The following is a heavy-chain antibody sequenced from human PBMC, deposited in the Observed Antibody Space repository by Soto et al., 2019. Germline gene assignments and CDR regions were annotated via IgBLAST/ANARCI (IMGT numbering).Heavy chain of an antibody. CDR1: GGTFSSYA. J-gene: IGHJ4*02. D-gene: IGHD3-9*01. CDR2: ISAYNGNT. V-gene: IGHV1-18*01. Sequence: ASVKVSCKASGGTFSSYAISWVRQAPGQGLEWMGWISAYNGNTNYAQKLQGRVTMTTDTSTSTAYMELRSLRSDDTAVYYCAREDILTGYPLGIDYWGQGTLVTVSS. CDR3: AREDILTGYPLGIDY.